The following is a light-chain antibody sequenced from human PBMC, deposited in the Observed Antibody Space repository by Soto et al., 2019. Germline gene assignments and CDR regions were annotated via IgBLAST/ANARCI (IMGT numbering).Light chain of an antibody. CDR2: DAS. CDR3: QHYGNSPPLT. J-gene: IGKJ4*01. CDR1: ESVSRTY. Sequence: EIVLTQSPGTLSLSPGERATLSCRASESVSRTYLAWYQQNPGQAPRLLIYDASSRATGIPDRFSGSGSGTDFTLTIIRLEPEDFAVYYCQHYGNSPPLTFGGGTKVDIK. V-gene: IGKV3-20*01.